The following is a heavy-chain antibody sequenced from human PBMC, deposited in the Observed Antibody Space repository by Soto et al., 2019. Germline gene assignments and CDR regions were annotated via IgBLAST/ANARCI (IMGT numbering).Heavy chain of an antibody. CDR1: GFTFSSYS. CDR2: ISYDGSNK. J-gene: IGHJ6*02. CDR3: AKGPAIVLVPAAMSSYSGMDV. V-gene: IGHV3-30*18. Sequence: QVQLVESGGGVVQPGRSLRLSCAASGFTFSSYSMHWVRQAPGKGLEWVAVISYDGSNKYYADSVKGRFTISRDNSKNNVYLQLHSLRAEDTAVYYCAKGPAIVLVPAAMSSYSGMDVWGQGTTVTVSS. D-gene: IGHD2-2*01.